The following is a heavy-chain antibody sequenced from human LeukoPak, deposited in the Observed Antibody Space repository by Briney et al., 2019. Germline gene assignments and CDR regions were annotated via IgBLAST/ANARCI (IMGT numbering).Heavy chain of an antibody. D-gene: IGHD5-18*01. Sequence: GGSLRLSCAASGLNVSTNNMNWVRQAPGKGLEWVSVIYSGGSTLNANSVKGRFTISRDSSRNTLFLQMNSLRAEDTAVYYCARGYSSADYWGQGTLVTVSS. J-gene: IGHJ4*02. CDR1: GLNVSTNN. CDR3: ARGYSSADY. CDR2: IYSGGST. V-gene: IGHV3-53*01.